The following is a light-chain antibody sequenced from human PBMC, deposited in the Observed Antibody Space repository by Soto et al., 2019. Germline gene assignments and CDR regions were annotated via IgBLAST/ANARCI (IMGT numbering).Light chain of an antibody. CDR2: WAS. J-gene: IGKJ4*01. CDR3: QQYYHTPLT. CDR1: QSLLYSPDNRNY. Sequence: DFVLTQSPESLAVSLGEAATINCKSSQSLLYSPDNRNYLGWYQQKPGQAPKLIINWASIRESGIPDRFSGSGSGSDFTLTISSLQAEDVAVYYGQQYYHTPLTFGGGTKVDIK. V-gene: IGKV4-1*01.